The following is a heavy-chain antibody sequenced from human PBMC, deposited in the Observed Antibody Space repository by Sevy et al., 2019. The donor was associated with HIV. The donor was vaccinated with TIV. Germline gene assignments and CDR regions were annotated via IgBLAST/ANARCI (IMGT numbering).Heavy chain of an antibody. Sequence: GGSLRLSCAASGFTFSSYEMNWVRQAPGKGLEWVSYISSSGSTIYYADSVKGRFTNSRDNAKNSLYLQMNSLRAEDTAVYYCASQLGYCSSTSCYGYYYGMDVWGQGTTVTVSS. D-gene: IGHD2-2*01. V-gene: IGHV3-48*03. CDR1: GFTFSSYE. CDR3: ASQLGYCSSTSCYGYYYGMDV. J-gene: IGHJ6*02. CDR2: ISSSGSTI.